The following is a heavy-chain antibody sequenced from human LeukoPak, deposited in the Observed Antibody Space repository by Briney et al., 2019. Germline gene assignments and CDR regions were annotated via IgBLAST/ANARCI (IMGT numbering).Heavy chain of an antibody. Sequence: GGSLRLSCAASGFTFSSYSMNWVRQAPGKGLEWVSCINFSSSYIYYADSVKGRFTVSRDNAKNSLYLQMNSLGAEDTAVYYCAREPARGIYGLDVWGQGTTVAVSS. V-gene: IGHV3-21*01. CDR1: GFTFSSYS. CDR3: AREPARGIYGLDV. D-gene: IGHD3-16*01. J-gene: IGHJ6*02. CDR2: INFSSSYI.